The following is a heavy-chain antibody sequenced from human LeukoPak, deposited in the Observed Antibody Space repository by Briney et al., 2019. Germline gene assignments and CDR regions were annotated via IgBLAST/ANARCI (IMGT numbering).Heavy chain of an antibody. D-gene: IGHD5-18*01. V-gene: IGHV1-18*01. CDR1: GYTFTSYG. CDR2: ISAYNGNT. Sequence: ASVKVSCKASGYTFTSYGISWVRQAPGQGLEWMGWISAYNGNTNYAQKLQGRVTMTTDTSTSTAYMELRSLRSDDTAVYYCARRSEIQLWPDFDYWGQGTLSPSPQ. J-gene: IGHJ4*02. CDR3: ARRSEIQLWPDFDY.